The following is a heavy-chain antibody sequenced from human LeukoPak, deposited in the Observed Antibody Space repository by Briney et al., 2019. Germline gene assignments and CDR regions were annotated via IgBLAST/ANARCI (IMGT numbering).Heavy chain of an antibody. V-gene: IGHV3-23*01. CDR3: AKDFRGGSYLDY. Sequence: GGSLRLSCTASGFTFSSFDLSWVRQAPGKGLEWVSAISVSGGSTYYADSVKARFTISRDNSKNTLYLQMNSLRAEDTAVYYCAKDFRGGSYLDYWGQGTLVTVS. D-gene: IGHD3-16*02. J-gene: IGHJ4*02. CDR2: ISVSGGST. CDR1: GFTFSSFD.